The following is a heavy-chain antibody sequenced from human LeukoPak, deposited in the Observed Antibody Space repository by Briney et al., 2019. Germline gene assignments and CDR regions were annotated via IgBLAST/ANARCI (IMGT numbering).Heavy chain of an antibody. Sequence: PGGSLRLSCAASGFTFRSYWMHWVRQAPGKGLVWVSAIGTAGDTYYPGSVKGRFTISRESAKNSLYLQMNSLRAGDTAVYYCARGAYYDFWSGPYYYYYGMDVWGQGTTVTVSS. V-gene: IGHV3-13*01. CDR1: GFTFRSYW. D-gene: IGHD3-3*01. CDR3: ARGAYYDFWSGPYYYYYGMDV. J-gene: IGHJ6*02. CDR2: IGTAGDT.